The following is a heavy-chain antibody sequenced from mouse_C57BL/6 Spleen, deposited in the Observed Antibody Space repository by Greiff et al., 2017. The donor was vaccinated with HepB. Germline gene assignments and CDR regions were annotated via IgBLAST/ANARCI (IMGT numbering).Heavy chain of an antibody. CDR1: GFSLTSYG. V-gene: IGHV2-2*01. Sequence: VQLQQSGPGLVQPSQSLSITCTVSGFSLTSYGVHWVRQSPGKGLEWLGVIWSGGSTDYNAAFISRLSISKDNSKSQVFFKMNSLQADDTAIYYCARGDGSGFAYWGQGTLVTVSA. D-gene: IGHD1-1*01. J-gene: IGHJ3*01. CDR2: IWSGGST. CDR3: ARGDGSGFAY.